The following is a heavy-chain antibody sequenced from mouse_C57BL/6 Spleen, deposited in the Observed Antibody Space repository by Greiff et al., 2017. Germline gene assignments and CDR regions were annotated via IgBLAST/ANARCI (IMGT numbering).Heavy chain of an antibody. V-gene: IGHV1-4*01. CDR1: GYTFTSYT. CDR2: INPSSGYI. CDR3: ARENYYLDV. Sequence: QVQLKESGAELARPGASVKMSCKASGYTFTSYTMHWVKQRPGQGLEWIGYINPSSGYIKYNQKFKDKATLTADKSSSTAYMQLSSLTSEDSAVYYCARENYYLDVWGTGTTVTVSS. J-gene: IGHJ1*03.